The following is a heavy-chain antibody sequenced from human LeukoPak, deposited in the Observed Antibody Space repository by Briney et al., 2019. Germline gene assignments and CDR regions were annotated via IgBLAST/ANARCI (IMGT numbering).Heavy chain of an antibody. CDR3: ARPDGELDAFDI. CDR1: GGSISSSSYY. J-gene: IGHJ3*02. V-gene: IGHV4-39*01. D-gene: IGHD3-10*01. Sequence: SETLPLTCTVSGGSISSSSYYWGWIRQPPGKGLEWIGSIYYSGSTYYNPSLKSRVTISVDTSKNQFSLKLSSVTAADTAVYYCARPDGELDAFDIWGQGTMVTVSS. CDR2: IYYSGST.